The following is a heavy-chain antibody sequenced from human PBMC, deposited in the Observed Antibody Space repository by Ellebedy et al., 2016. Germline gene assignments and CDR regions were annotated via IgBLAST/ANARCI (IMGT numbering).Heavy chain of an antibody. CDR2: IDHSGIT. Sequence: SETLSLTCTVSGGSFGDYHWSWFRQSPGTGLEWIGEIDHSGITTFNPSLKSRINMSVDTSNTLFSLRLKSVTAADTAVYYCARGRREWSKQPFDPWGQGTLVTVSS. V-gene: IGHV4-34*01. CDR1: GGSFGDYH. CDR3: ARGRREWSKQPFDP. D-gene: IGHD3-3*01. J-gene: IGHJ5*02.